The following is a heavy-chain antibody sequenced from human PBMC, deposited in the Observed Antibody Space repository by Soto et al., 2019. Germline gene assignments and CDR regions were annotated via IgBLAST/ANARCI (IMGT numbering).Heavy chain of an antibody. CDR3: ARDHGGDCLDY. D-gene: IGHD2-21*02. CDR2: ISYDGSNK. J-gene: IGHJ4*02. Sequence: QVQLVESGGGVVQPGRSLRLSCAASGFTFSSYAMHWVRQAPGKGLEWVAVISYDGSNKYYADSVKGRFTISRDNSKNTLYLQMNSLRAEDTAVYYCARDHGGDCLDYWGQGTLVTVSS. CDR1: GFTFSSYA. V-gene: IGHV3-30-3*01.